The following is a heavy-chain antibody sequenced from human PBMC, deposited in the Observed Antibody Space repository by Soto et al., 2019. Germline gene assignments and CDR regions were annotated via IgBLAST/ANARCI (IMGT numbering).Heavy chain of an antibody. V-gene: IGHV1-3*01. CDR3: ARDSWITMNAFDI. Sequence: QVQLVQSGAEVKKTGASVKVSCKASGYTFTHNAMHWVRQAPGQRPEWVGWINVGIGETKYSQKLQGRVSITSDTSASTVYMELSSLRSEDTAVYYCARDSWITMNAFDIWGQGTLVTDSS. D-gene: IGHD3-22*01. J-gene: IGHJ3*02. CDR1: GYTFTHNA. CDR2: INVGIGET.